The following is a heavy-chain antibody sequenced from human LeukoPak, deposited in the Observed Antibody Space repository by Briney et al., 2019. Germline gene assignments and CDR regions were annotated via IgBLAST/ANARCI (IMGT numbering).Heavy chain of an antibody. Sequence: PGGSLRLSCAVSGFTFSGFAMYWVRQAPGKGLEWVSAISASADATYYADSLKGRFTISRDNANNMVYLQMDSLRAEDTALYYCAKTYSNSWYSFDCWGQGTLVTVSS. CDR3: AKTYSNSWYSFDC. D-gene: IGHD6-13*01. CDR1: GFTFSGFA. CDR2: ISASADAT. V-gene: IGHV3-23*01. J-gene: IGHJ4*02.